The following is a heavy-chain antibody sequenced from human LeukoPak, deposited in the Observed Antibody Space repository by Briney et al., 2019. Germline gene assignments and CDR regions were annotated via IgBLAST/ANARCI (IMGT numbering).Heavy chain of an antibody. CDR3: ARAGGDPGFSRMVLFYGMDV. CDR1: GYTFTSYG. V-gene: IGHV1-18*01. Sequence: ASVKVSCKASGYTFTSYGISWVRQAPGQGLEWMGWISAYNGNTDYAQKLQGRVTMTTDASTSTAYMELRSLRSDDTAVYYCARAGGDPGFSRMVLFYGMDVWGQGTTVTVSS. CDR2: ISAYNGNT. J-gene: IGHJ6*02. D-gene: IGHD2-21*02.